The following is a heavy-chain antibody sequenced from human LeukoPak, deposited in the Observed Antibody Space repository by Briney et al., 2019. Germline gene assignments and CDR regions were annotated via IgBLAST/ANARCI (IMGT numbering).Heavy chain of an antibody. D-gene: IGHD5-12*01. CDR1: GGSFSGYY. J-gene: IGHJ6*03. CDR3: ARTLGIVAALDYYYMDV. CDR2: IDHSGST. Sequence: PSETLSLTCAVYGGSFSGYYWNWIRQPPGKGLEWVGEIDHSGSTNYNPSLKSRVSISVDTSKNQFSLKLSSVTATDTAVYYCARTLGIVAALDYYYMDVWRKGTTVTVSS. V-gene: IGHV4-34*01.